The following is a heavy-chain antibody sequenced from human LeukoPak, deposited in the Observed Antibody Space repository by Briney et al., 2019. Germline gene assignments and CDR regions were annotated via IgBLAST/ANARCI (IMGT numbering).Heavy chain of an antibody. J-gene: IGHJ4*02. CDR1: GGSFSGYY. Sequence: SETLSLTCAVYGGSFSGYYWSWIRQPPGKGLEWIGEINHSGSTNYNPSLKSRVTISVDTSKNQFSLKLSTVTAADTAVYYCARGRLPARSSPWGYWGQGTLVTVSS. CDR2: INHSGST. CDR3: ARGRLPARSSPWGY. D-gene: IGHD2-2*01. V-gene: IGHV4-34*01.